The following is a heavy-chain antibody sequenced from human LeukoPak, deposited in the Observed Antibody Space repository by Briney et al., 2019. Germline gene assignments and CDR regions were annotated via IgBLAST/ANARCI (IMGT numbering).Heavy chain of an antibody. CDR1: GYTLTELS. V-gene: IGHV1-24*01. J-gene: IGHJ5*02. CDR2: FDPEDGET. Sequence: ASVKVSCKVSGYTLTELSMHWVRQAPGKGLEWMGGFDPEDGETIYAQKFQGRVTITADKSTSTAYMELSSLRSEDTAVYYCARDLGGGSCYSACWFDPWGQGTLVTVSS. CDR3: ARDLGGGSCYSACWFDP. D-gene: IGHD2-15*01.